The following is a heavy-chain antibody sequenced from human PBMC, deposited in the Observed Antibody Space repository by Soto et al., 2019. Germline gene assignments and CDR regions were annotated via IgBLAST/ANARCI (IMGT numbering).Heavy chain of an antibody. Sequence: GGSLRLSCAASGFTFSRYAVSWVRQAPGKGLEWVSAISGSGGSTYFRDTVRGRFTISRDNSKNTLYLQMDSLRAEDTAVYYCAKTERQWLVYYYYGMDVWGQGTTVTVSS. CDR3: AKTERQWLVYYYYGMDV. CDR1: GFTFSRYA. CDR2: ISGSGGST. D-gene: IGHD6-19*01. J-gene: IGHJ6*02. V-gene: IGHV3-23*01.